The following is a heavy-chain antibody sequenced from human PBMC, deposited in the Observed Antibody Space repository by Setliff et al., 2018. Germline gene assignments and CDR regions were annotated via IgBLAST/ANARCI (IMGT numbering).Heavy chain of an antibody. Sequence: SLLLSFSSSFFRFRNYDMNWVRQAPGKGLQWVSYISSSGSTIYYADSVKGRFTVSRDNDNNSLYLQMNSLRAEDTAVYYCARGCFAVPVDYWGQGSLVTVSS. CDR2: ISSSGSTI. V-gene: IGHV3-48*03. J-gene: IGHJ4*02. CDR3: ARGCFAVPVDY. CDR1: FFRFRNYD. D-gene: IGHD2-15*01.